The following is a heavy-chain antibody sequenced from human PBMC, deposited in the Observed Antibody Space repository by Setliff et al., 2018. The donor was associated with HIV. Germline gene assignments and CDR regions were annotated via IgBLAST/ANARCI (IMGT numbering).Heavy chain of an antibody. CDR3: AREGNGIDF. J-gene: IGHJ4*02. CDR1: GGSITSSTYY. V-gene: IGHV4-39*02. D-gene: IGHD4-4*01. Sequence: SETLSLTCTVSGGSITSSTYYWGWIRQPPGKGLEWIGTVHYTGNTYHNPSLKSRVTISVEVSKNQISLKLTAVTAADSAVYYCAREGNGIDFWGQGTLVTVSS. CDR2: VHYTGNT.